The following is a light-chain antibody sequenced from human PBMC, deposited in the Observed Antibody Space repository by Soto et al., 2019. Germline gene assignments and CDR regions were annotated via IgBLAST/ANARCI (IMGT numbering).Light chain of an antibody. CDR2: DVS. CDR1: SSDVGGYNH. J-gene: IGLJ1*01. V-gene: IGLV2-11*01. CDR3: CSYAGSYTFYV. Sequence: QSALTQPRSVSGSPGQSVTISCTGTSSDVGGYNHVSWYQQHPGKAPKLMIYDVSKRPSGVPDRFSGSKSGNTASLTISGLQAEDEADYYCCSYAGSYTFYVFGTGNKVTVL.